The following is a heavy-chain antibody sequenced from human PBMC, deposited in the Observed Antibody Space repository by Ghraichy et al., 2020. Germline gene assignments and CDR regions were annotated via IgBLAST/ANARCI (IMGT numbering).Heavy chain of an antibody. D-gene: IGHD3-3*01. J-gene: IGHJ4*02. V-gene: IGHV3-48*01. CDR3: AREGYDFWSGYYTFDY. Sequence: GASLRLSCAASGFTFSSYSMNWVRQAPGKGLEWVSYISSSSSTIYYADSVKGRFTISRDNAKNSLYLQMNSLRAEDTAVYYCAREGYDFWSGYYTFDYWGQGTLVTVSS. CDR1: GFTFSSYS. CDR2: ISSSSSTI.